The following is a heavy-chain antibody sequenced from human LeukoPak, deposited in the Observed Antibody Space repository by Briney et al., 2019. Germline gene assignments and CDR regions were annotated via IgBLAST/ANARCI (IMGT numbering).Heavy chain of an antibody. CDR1: GFTFRNFW. Sequence: GGSLRLSCTASGFTFRNFWIGGVRPAPRKGGEWVAGMSVSGGSTYYADSVKGRFTISRDNSKNTLYLQMTSPRAEDTAVYYCAKNGPKGPFVRYFDYWGQGTLITVSS. V-gene: IGHV3-23*01. CDR2: MSVSGGST. CDR3: AKNGPKGPFVRYFDY. D-gene: IGHD2-8*01. J-gene: IGHJ4*02.